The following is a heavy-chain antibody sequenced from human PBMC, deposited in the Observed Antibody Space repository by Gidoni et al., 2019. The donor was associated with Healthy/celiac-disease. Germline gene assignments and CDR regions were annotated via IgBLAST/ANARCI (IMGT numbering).Heavy chain of an antibody. Sequence: QVQLVESGGGLVKPGGSLRLSCPAPGFTFSAYYMSWIRQATGKGLEWVSYISSSSSYTNYADSVKGRFTISRDNAKNSLYLQMNSLRAEDTAVYYCASTMMVRHYYGMDVWGQGTTVTVSS. D-gene: IGHD3-10*01. V-gene: IGHV3-11*05. J-gene: IGHJ6*02. CDR1: GFTFSAYY. CDR3: ASTMMVRHYYGMDV. CDR2: ISSSSSYT.